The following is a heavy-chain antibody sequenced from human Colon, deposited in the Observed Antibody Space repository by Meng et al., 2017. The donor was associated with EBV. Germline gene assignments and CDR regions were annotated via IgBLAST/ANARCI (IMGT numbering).Heavy chain of an antibody. D-gene: IGHD1-14*01. J-gene: IGHJ3*01. CDR1: GGSFSGYV. CDR3: TQGAHRDCSDF. Sequence: LHRSAPGFLTPAVTLSPPCAAYGGSFSGYVLTWLRQPPGKGLEWIGVINHSGTANYNPSLKSRVTISVDTSKNQFSLKLNSVTAADTAVYYCTQGAHRDCSDFWGQGTLVTVSS. CDR2: INHSGTA. V-gene: IGHV4-34*01.